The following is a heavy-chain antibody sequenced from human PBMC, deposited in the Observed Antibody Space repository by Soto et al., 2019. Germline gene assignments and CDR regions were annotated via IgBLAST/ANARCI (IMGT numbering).Heavy chain of an antibody. V-gene: IGHV4-59*12. CDR3: ARGQTDFWSGYYRARMDV. J-gene: IGHJ6*02. CDR2: IYYSGST. Sequence: SETLSLTCTVSGGSISSYYWSWIRQPPGKGLEWIGYIYYSGSTNYNPSLKSRVTISVDTSKNQFSLKLSSVTAADTAVYYCARGQTDFWSGYYRARMDVWGQGTTVTVSS. CDR1: GGSISSYY. D-gene: IGHD3-3*01.